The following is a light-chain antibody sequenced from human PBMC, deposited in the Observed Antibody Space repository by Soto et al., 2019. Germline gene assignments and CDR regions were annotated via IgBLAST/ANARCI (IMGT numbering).Light chain of an antibody. CDR2: SNN. Sequence: QSVLTQPHSASGTPGQRVTISCSGSSSNIGSNTVNWYQQLPGTAPKLLIYSNNQRPSGVPDRFSGSKSGTSASLAISGLQSGDEADYYCAAWDDSLNGLYVFGTGTKLTVL. J-gene: IGLJ1*01. CDR3: AAWDDSLNGLYV. CDR1: SSNIGSNT. V-gene: IGLV1-44*01.